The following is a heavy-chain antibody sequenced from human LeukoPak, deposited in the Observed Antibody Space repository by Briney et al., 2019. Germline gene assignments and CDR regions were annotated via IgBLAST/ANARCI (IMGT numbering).Heavy chain of an antibody. Sequence: GGSLRLSCAASGFTFSTYAMNWVRQAPGKGLEWVSAISGSGDSTYYADSVKGRFTISRDNSKNTLYLQMNSLRAEDTAVYYCAKDTAYYYDSSGYHDYWGQGTLVTVSS. D-gene: IGHD3-22*01. CDR3: AKDTAYYYDSSGYHDY. CDR1: GFTFSTYA. CDR2: ISGSGDST. J-gene: IGHJ4*02. V-gene: IGHV3-23*01.